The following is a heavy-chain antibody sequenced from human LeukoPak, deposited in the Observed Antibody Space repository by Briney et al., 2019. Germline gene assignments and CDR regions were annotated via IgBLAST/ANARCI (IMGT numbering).Heavy chain of an antibody. D-gene: IGHD2-15*01. CDR3: ARGKAAPFDY. CDR1: GFTFSSYA. CDR2: ISYDGSNK. Sequence: PGGSLRLSCAASGFTFSSYAMHWVRQAPGKGLEWVAVISYDGSNKYYADSVKGRFTISRDNSNNTLYLQMNSLRAEDTAVYYCARGKAAPFDYWGQGTLVTVSS. J-gene: IGHJ4*02. V-gene: IGHV3-30-3*01.